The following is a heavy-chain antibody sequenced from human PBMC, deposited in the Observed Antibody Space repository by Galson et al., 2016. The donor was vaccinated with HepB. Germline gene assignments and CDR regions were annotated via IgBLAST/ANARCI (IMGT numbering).Heavy chain of an antibody. J-gene: IGHJ5*02. CDR2: IFYDGSNQ. CDR3: TTLYSGSDPSVDH. D-gene: IGHD5-12*01. V-gene: IGHV3-33*01. Sequence: LAWLADIFYDGSNQYYADSVKGRFTISRDESRNTLYLEMNSLKSEDTAVYYCTTLYSGSDPSVDHWGQGTLVTVSS.